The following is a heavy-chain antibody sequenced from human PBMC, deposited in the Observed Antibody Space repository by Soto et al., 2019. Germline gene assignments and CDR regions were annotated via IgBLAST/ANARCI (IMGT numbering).Heavy chain of an antibody. D-gene: IGHD3-10*01. J-gene: IGHJ3*02. CDR3: AGPFGELFLHDAFDI. CDR2: ISSSSSTI. V-gene: IGHV3-48*01. Sequence: GGSLRLSCAASGFTFSSYSMNWVRQAPGKGLEWVSYISSSSSTIYYADSVKGRFTISRDNAKNSLYLQMNSLRAEDTAVYYCAGPFGELFLHDAFDIWGQGTMVTVSS. CDR1: GFTFSSYS.